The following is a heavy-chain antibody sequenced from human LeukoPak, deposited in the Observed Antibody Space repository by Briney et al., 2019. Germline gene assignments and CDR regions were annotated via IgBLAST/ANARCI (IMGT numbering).Heavy chain of an antibody. CDR3: ARDPPPEIVVVPAAPHGDAFDI. Sequence: ASVKVSCKASGYTFTSYDINWVRQATGQGLEWMGWMNPNSGNTGYAQKFQGRVTITADESTSTAYMELSSLRSEDTAVYYCARDPPPEIVVVPAAPHGDAFDIWGQGTMVTVSS. V-gene: IGHV1-8*03. D-gene: IGHD2-2*01. CDR1: GYTFTSYD. CDR2: MNPNSGNT. J-gene: IGHJ3*02.